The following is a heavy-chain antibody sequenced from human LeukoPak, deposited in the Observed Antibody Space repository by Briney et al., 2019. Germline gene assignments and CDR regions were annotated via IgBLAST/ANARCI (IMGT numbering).Heavy chain of an antibody. Sequence: SETLSLTCAVYGGSFSGYYWSWIRQPPGKGLEWIGEINHSGSTNYNPSLKSRVTISVDTSKIQFSLKLNSVTAADTAVYYCAKSNGYGLVDIWGQGTMVTVSS. CDR2: INHSGST. D-gene: IGHD3-10*01. V-gene: IGHV4-34*01. J-gene: IGHJ3*02. CDR1: GGSFSGYY. CDR3: AKSNGYGLVDI.